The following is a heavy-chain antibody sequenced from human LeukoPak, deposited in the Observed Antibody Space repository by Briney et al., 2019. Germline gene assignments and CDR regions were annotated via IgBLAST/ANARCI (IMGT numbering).Heavy chain of an antibody. D-gene: IGHD4-17*01. CDR2: ISSSSSYI. V-gene: IGHV3-21*01. CDR1: GFTFSSYS. CDR3: ARDLDYGGYYFDY. Sequence: GGSLRLSCAASGFTFSSYSMNWVRQAPGKGLEWVSSISSSSSYIYYADSVKGRFTISRDNAKNSLYLQMNSLRAEDTAVYYCARDLDYGGYYFDYWGQGALVTVSS. J-gene: IGHJ4*02.